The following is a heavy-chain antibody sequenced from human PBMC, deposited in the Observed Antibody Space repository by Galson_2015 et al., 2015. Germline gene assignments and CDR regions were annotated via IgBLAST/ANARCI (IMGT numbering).Heavy chain of an antibody. CDR3: ARDDPGFGAYRF. CDR1: GFTFRTYG. J-gene: IGHJ3*01. CDR2: ISDDGGRR. V-gene: IGHV3-7*01. Sequence: SLRLSCAASGFTFRTYGMNWVRQAPGRGLEWVSAISDDGGRRYYADSVKGRFIISRDNAKNLLFLQMNSLRGDDTAIYYCARDDPGFGAYRFWGQGAMVTVSA. D-gene: IGHD3-10*01.